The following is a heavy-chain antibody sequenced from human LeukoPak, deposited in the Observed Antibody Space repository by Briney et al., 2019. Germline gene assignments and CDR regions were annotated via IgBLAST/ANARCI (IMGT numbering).Heavy chain of an antibody. Sequence: ASVKVSCKASGYTFTSYGISWVRQAPGQGLEWMGWISAYNGNTNYAQKLQGRVTMTTDTSTSTAYMELRSLRSDDTAVYYCARVGSPSPRAYYYYYYMDVWGKGTTVTVSS. J-gene: IGHJ6*03. D-gene: IGHD1-26*01. V-gene: IGHV1-18*01. CDR2: ISAYNGNT. CDR1: GYTFTSYG. CDR3: ARVGSPSPRAYYYYYYMDV.